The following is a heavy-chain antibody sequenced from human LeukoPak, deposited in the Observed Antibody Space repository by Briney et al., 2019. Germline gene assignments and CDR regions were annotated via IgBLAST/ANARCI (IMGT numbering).Heavy chain of an antibody. Sequence: SETLSLTCTVSGGSLSSSSYYWGWIRQPPGRGLEWIGSIYYSGSTHYNPSLKSRVTISVDTSKNQFSLKLSSVTAADTSVYYCARAPRITFGGVIVPDAFDIWGQGTMVTVSS. CDR1: GGSLSSSSYY. D-gene: IGHD3-16*02. CDR2: IYYSGST. J-gene: IGHJ3*02. V-gene: IGHV4-39*07. CDR3: ARAPRITFGGVIVPDAFDI.